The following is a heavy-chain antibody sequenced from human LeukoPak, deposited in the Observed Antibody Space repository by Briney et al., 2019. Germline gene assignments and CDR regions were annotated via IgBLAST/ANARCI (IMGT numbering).Heavy chain of an antibody. CDR2: ISDTGKT. J-gene: IGHJ5*02. V-gene: IGHV4-59*01. Sequence: SETLSLTCSVSGASLRSYYWGWLRQSPGEGLEWIGYISDTGKTDSNPSLKSRVTISLDMSKKQSSLRLKSLTAADSAIYYCATGYYEPFATWGPGILVTVSS. CDR1: GASLRSYY. CDR3: ATGYYEPFAT. D-gene: IGHD2/OR15-2a*01.